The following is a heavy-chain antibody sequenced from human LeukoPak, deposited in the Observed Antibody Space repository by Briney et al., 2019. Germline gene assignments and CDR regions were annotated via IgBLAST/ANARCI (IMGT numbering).Heavy chain of an antibody. CDR1: GGTFSSYA. CDR2: IIPIFGTA. Sequence: SVKVSCKASGGTFSSYAISWVRQAPGQGLEWMGGIIPIFGTANYSQKFQGRVTITTDESTSTAYLELSSLRSEDTAVYYCARARYYDSSGSLGWYSYYYMDVWGKGTTVTVS. CDR3: ARARYYDSSGSLGWYSYYYMDV. D-gene: IGHD3-22*01. V-gene: IGHV1-69*05. J-gene: IGHJ6*03.